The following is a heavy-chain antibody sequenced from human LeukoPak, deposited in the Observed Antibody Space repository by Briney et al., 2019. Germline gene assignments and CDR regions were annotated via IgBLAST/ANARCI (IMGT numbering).Heavy chain of an antibody. CDR1: GFTFDDYT. J-gene: IGHJ4*02. V-gene: IGHV3-48*03. CDR2: ISSSGSTI. Sequence: GGSLRLSCAASGFTFDDYTMHWVRQAPGKGLEWVSYISSSGSTIYYADSVKGRFTISRDNAKNSLYLQMNSLRAEDTAVYYCAREGSGSYELELDYWGQGTLVTVSS. D-gene: IGHD1-26*01. CDR3: AREGSGSYELELDY.